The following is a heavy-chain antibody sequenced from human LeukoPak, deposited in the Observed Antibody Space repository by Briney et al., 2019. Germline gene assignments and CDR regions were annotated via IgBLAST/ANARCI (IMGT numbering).Heavy chain of an antibody. V-gene: IGHV4-34*01. CDR1: GGSFSGYY. CDR2: INHSGST. Sequence: SETLSLTCAVYGGSFSGYYWSWIRQPPGKGLEWIGEINHSGSTNYNPSLKSRVTISVDTSKNQFSLKLSSVTAADTAVYYCARVAYCSSTSCPRRPFDYWGQGTLVTVSS. CDR3: ARVAYCSSTSCPRRPFDY. J-gene: IGHJ4*02. D-gene: IGHD2-2*01.